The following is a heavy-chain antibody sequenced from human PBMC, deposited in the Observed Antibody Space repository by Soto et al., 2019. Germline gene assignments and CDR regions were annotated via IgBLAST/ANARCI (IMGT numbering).Heavy chain of an antibody. V-gene: IGHV1-18*01. CDR2: ISAYNGNT. J-gene: IGHJ3*02. D-gene: IGHD3-9*01. CDR3: ARTLVRVLRYFDRSPAGAFDI. Sequence: EASVKVSCKASGYTFTSYGISWVRQAPGQGLEWMGWISAYNGNTNYAQKLQGRVTMTTDTSTSTAYMELRSLRSDDTTVYYCARTLVRVLRYFDRSPAGAFDIWGQGTMVTVSS. CDR1: GYTFTSYG.